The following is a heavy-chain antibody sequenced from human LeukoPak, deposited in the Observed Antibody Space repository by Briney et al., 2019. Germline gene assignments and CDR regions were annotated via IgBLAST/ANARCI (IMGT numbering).Heavy chain of an antibody. J-gene: IGHJ3*02. CDR3: ARGPRFLDFLSIDKTGLDI. V-gene: IGHV1-18*01. CDR1: GYTFTNFG. CDR2: ISAYNDNI. Sequence: ASVKVSCKASGYTFTNFGIIWVRQAPGQGLEWMGWISAYNDNINFPQRFQDKVIMTTDASSTTAYLELRSLTSDDTATYYCARGPRFLDFLSIDKTGLDIWGQGTMVIVSS. D-gene: IGHD3-3*01.